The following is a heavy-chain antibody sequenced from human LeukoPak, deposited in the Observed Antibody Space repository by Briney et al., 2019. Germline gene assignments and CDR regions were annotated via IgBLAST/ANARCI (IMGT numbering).Heavy chain of an antibody. V-gene: IGHV4-30-4*01. Sequence: SQTLSLTCTVSGGSISSGAFYWSWIRQSPGKGLEWTGYIYYSGTPYYNPSLRSRITISLDTSKNQYSLRLTSVTAADTGVYYCAGDGNGYGRNRYWGQGTLVTVSS. D-gene: IGHD5-12*01. J-gene: IGHJ4*02. CDR2: IYYSGTP. CDR3: AGDGNGYGRNRY. CDR1: GGSISSGAFY.